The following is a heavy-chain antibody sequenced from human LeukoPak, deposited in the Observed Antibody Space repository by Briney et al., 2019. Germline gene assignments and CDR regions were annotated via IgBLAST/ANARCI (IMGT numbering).Heavy chain of an antibody. CDR3: AAKGNGYSGIYVFAH. D-gene: IGHD1-26*01. V-gene: IGHV3-48*01. CDR2: ISSSSSTI. Sequence: QSGGSLRLSCAASGFTFSSYSMNWVRQAPGKGLEWVSYISSSSSTIYYADSVKGRFTISRDNAKNSLYLQMNSLRAEDTAVYYCAAKGNGYSGIYVFAHWGQGTLVTVSS. CDR1: GFTFSSYS. J-gene: IGHJ4*02.